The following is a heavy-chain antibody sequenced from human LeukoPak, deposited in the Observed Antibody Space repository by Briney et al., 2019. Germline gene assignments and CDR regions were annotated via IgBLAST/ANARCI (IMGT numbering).Heavy chain of an antibody. CDR1: GFSFNSDW. D-gene: IGHD3-16*01. V-gene: IGHV3-7*01. CDR3: TRRLDD. J-gene: IGHJ4*02. CDR2: IKHNESEK. Sequence: GGSLRLCCAASGFSFNSDWMDWVRQAPGKGLEWVDNIKHNESEKNYLHSVKGRFNISRHNAQNSLYLQMNGLRVEDTAVYYCTRRLDDWGQGTLVTVS.